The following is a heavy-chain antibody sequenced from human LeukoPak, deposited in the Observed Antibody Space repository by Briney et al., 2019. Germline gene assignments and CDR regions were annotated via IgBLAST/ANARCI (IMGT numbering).Heavy chain of an antibody. J-gene: IGHJ4*02. CDR2: INSDGSST. D-gene: IGHD3-10*01. V-gene: IGHV3-74*01. Sequence: GGSLRLSCATSGFTFSSYWMHWVRQAPGKGLVWVSRINSDGSSTSYADSVKGRFTISRDNAKNTLYLQMNSLRAEDTAVYYCARGGTGHYYASGTYYQSYYFDYWGQGSLVTVSS. CDR1: GFTFSSYW. CDR3: ARGGTGHYYASGTYYQSYYFDY.